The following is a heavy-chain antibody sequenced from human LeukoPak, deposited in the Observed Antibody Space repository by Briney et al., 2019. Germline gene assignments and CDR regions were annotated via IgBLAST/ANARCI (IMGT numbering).Heavy chain of an antibody. CDR2: IWYDGSNK. J-gene: IGHJ3*02. D-gene: IGHD3-9*01. Sequence: GGSLRLSCAASGFTFSSYGMHWVRQAPGKGLEWVAVIWYDGSNKYYADSVKGRFTISRDNSKNTLYLQMNSLRAEDTAVYYCARDFFRILTGYYSAFDIWGQGTMVTVSS. CDR3: ARDFFRILTGYYSAFDI. V-gene: IGHV3-33*01. CDR1: GFTFSSYG.